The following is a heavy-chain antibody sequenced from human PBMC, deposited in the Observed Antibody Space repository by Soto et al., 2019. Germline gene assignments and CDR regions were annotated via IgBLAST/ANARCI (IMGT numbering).Heavy chain of an antibody. Sequence: QVQLQESGPGLVKPSETLSLTCTVSGGSVSSGSYYWSWIRQPPGKGLEWIGYIYYSGSTNYNPSLKSRVTISVDTSKNQFSLKLSSVTAADMAVYYCARRAEMATIRYYYYGMDVWGQGTTVTVSS. J-gene: IGHJ6*02. V-gene: IGHV4-61*01. CDR1: GGSVSSGSYY. CDR3: ARRAEMATIRYYYYGMDV. CDR2: IYYSGST. D-gene: IGHD5-12*01.